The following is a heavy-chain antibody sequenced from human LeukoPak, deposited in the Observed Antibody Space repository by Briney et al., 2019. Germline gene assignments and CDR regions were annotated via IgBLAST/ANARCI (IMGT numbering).Heavy chain of an antibody. CDR1: GFTFSSYW. V-gene: IGHV3-74*01. Sequence: PGGSLRLSXVASGFTFSSYWMHWVRQAPGKGLMWVSRINSDGSSTSYADSVKGRFTISRDNAKNTPYLQMNSLRAEDTAVYYCARDRDGYNSFDYWGQGTLVTVSS. CDR2: INSDGSST. CDR3: ARDRDGYNSFDY. D-gene: IGHD5-24*01. J-gene: IGHJ4*02.